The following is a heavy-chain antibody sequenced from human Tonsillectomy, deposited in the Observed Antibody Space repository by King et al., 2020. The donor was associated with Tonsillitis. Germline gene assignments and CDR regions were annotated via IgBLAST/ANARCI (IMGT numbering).Heavy chain of an antibody. CDR3: VRDRGMTGSYWYYDL. CDR1: GFNVSSNY. CDR2: IYRGGNT. J-gene: IGHJ2*01. V-gene: IGHV3-53*01. D-gene: IGHD1-1*01. Sequence: VQLVESGGGFIQPGGSLRLSCAASGFNVSSNYMSWVRQAPGKGLEWVSIIYRGGNTYYADSVKGRFNISRDNSKNTVYLQLKRLRVEDTAVYYCVRDRGMTGSYWYYDLWGRGTLVTVSS.